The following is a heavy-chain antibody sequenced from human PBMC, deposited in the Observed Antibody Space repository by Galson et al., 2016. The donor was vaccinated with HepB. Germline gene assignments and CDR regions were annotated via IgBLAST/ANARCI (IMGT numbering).Heavy chain of an antibody. V-gene: IGHV2-5*01. CDR1: GFPLSTSGVG. Sequence: PALVQPTQTLTLTCPFSGFPLSTSGVGVGWIRQPPGKALEWLSLIYWPDDKRYSPSLQSRITITKDNSQKHVVRTMTTMDPVDTDTYYCAHRRIDFWSGYDAFDIWSQGTMVTVSS. J-gene: IGHJ3*02. D-gene: IGHD3-3*01. CDR2: IYWPDDK. CDR3: AHRRIDFWSGYDAFDI.